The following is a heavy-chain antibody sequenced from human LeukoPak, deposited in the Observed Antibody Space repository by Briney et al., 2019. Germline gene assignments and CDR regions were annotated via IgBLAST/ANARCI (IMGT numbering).Heavy chain of an antibody. CDR3: ARSKAVAGPLGY. D-gene: IGHD6-19*01. CDR1: GFTFDEYG. J-gene: IGHJ4*02. V-gene: IGHV3-7*01. Sequence: GGSLRLSCAASGFTFDEYGFSWVRQAPGKGLEWVANIKQDGSEKYYVDSVKGRFTISRDNAKNSLYLQMNSLRAEDTAVYYCARSKAVAGPLGYWGQGTLVTVSS. CDR2: IKQDGSEK.